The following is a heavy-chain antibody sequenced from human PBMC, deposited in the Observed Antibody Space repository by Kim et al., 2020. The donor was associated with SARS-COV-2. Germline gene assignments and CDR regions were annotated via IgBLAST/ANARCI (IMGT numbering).Heavy chain of an antibody. V-gene: IGHV3-66*01. CDR1: GFTVSSNY. CDR2: IYSGGRT. J-gene: IGHJ4*02. CDR3: ASSSTVTTFDY. Sequence: GGSLRLSCAASGFTVSSNYMSWVRQAPGKGLEWVSVIYSGGRTYYADSVKGRFTISRDNAKNTLYVQMNRLRAEDTAVYYCASSSTVTTFDYWGQGTLVT. D-gene: IGHD4-17*01.